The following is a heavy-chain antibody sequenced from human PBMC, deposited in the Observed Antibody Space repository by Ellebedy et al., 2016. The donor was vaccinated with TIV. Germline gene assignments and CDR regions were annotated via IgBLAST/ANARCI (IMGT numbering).Heavy chain of an antibody. V-gene: IGHV3-66*01. CDR3: ASSTYCSTSSSYLDV. J-gene: IGHJ6*02. CDR2: IHSGGNT. D-gene: IGHD2-2*01. Sequence: GESLKISCAASRFIVSSKYMTWDRQAPGKGLERVSEIHSGGNTYYANSVKDRFIISRDNSRNTLYLQMNRLRAEDTAVYYCASSTYCSTSSSYLDVWGQGTTVTVSS. CDR1: RFIVSSKY.